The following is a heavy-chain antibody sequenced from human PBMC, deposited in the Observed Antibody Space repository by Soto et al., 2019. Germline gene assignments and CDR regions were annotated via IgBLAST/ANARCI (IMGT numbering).Heavy chain of an antibody. D-gene: IGHD3-10*01. CDR1: GSPFDNYA. Sequence: GGSLRLSCEASGSPFDNYAMSWVRQAPGKGLEWVSAISGGSPKEYYADSVKGRFTISRDNSKNTLYLQMNSLRAEDTAVYYCARDGADGNGSGWYYYYYGMDVWGQGTTVTVSS. CDR2: ISGGSPKE. V-gene: IGHV3-23*01. CDR3: ARDGADGNGSGWYYYYYGMDV. J-gene: IGHJ6*02.